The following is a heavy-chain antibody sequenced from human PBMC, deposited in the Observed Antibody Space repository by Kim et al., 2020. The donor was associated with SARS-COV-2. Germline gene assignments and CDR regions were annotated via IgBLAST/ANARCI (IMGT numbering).Heavy chain of an antibody. Sequence: SVKVSCKASGGTFSSYAISWVRQAPGQGLEWMGGIIPIFGTANYAQKFQGRVTITADESTSTAYMELSSLRSEDTAVYYCARVCNGSYYDAFDIWGQGTMVTVSS. CDR1: GGTFSSYA. J-gene: IGHJ3*02. V-gene: IGHV1-69*13. CDR3: ARVCNGSYYDAFDI. D-gene: IGHD1-26*01. CDR2: IIPIFGTA.